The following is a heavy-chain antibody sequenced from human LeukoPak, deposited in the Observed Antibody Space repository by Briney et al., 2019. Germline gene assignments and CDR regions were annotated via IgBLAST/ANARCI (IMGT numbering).Heavy chain of an antibody. V-gene: IGHV3-30*02. CDR2: IRYDATNK. J-gene: IGHJ4*02. Sequence: PGGSLRLSCAVSGFTFSPYGMHWFRQAPGKGLEWVAFIRYDATNKYYTDSVKGRFTISRDNSNNTLYLQMNSLRLEDTAVYYCARDGRYFELLLGDSWGLEPLHTVSS. CDR1: GFTFSPYG. CDR3: ARDGRYFELLLGDS. D-gene: IGHD3-9*01.